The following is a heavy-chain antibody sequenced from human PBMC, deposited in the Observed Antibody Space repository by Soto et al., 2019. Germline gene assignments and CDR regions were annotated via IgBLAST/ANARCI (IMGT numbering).Heavy chain of an antibody. CDR1: GYTFTSNG. CDR3: VRAISAALDAFDI. V-gene: IGHV1-18*04. J-gene: IGHJ3*02. Sequence: ASVKVSCKASGYTFTSNGISWVRQAPGQGLEWMGWISAYNGNTNYAQKLQGRVTMTTDTSTSTAYMELRSLRSDDTAVYYCVRAISAALDAFDIWGQGTVGTVSS. CDR2: ISAYNGNT. D-gene: IGHD2-21*01.